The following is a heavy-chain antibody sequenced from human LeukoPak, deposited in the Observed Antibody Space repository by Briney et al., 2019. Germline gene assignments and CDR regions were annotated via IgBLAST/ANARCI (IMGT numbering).Heavy chain of an antibody. D-gene: IGHD2-21*01. CDR3: TREGVYSPDPSSYHRRPFDL. V-gene: IGHV1-69*04. J-gene: IGHJ3*01. CDR2: IIPKFNVA. CDR1: GDTFSTYV. Sequence: GSSVTVSCKTTGDTFSTYVITWVRQAPGLGLEWMGRIIPKFNVANSAQKFKDRVTITADKSTHTAHMELSSLTSDDTAVYYCTREGVYSPDPSSYHRRPFDLWGKGTVVIVSS.